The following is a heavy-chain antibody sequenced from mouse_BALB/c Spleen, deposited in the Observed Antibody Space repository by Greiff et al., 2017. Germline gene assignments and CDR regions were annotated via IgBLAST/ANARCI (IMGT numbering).Heavy chain of an antibody. CDR3: VRHYDYDGYAMDC. CDR2: IRSKSNNYAT. CDR1: GFTFNTNA. V-gene: IGHV10S3*01. Sequence: EVQLVETGGGLVQPKGSLKLSCAASGFTFNTNAMNWVRQAPGKGLEWVARIRSKSNNYATYYADSVKDRFTISRDDSQSMLYLQMNNLKTEDTAMYYCVRHYDYDGYAMDCWGQGTSVTVSS. J-gene: IGHJ4*01. D-gene: IGHD2-4*01.